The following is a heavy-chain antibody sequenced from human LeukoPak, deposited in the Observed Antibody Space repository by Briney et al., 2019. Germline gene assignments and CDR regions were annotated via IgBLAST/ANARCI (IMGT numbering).Heavy chain of an antibody. CDR3: VGRLWTAALPDE. V-gene: IGHV4-34*01. J-gene: IGHJ4*02. Sequence: PSETLSLTCAVYGGSFSGYYWRWIRQPPGKGLEWIGEINHSGSTNYNPSLKSRVSISLGTSKNQFSLKLRYVPGADTVVYFFVGRLWTAALPDEWGEGTLATVYS. CDR2: INHSGST. CDR1: GGSFSGYY. D-gene: IGHD6-13*01.